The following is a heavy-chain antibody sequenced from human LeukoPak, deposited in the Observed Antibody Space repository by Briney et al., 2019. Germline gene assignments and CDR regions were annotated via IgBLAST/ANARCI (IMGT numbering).Heavy chain of an antibody. CDR1: GGSISSYY. V-gene: IGHV4-4*07. CDR2: IYTSGST. J-gene: IGHJ6*03. CDR3: ARDCSGGSCYSWTKSYYYYYMDV. D-gene: IGHD2-15*01. Sequence: PSETLFLTCTVSGGSISSYYWSWIRQPAGKGLEWIGRIYTSGSTNYNPSLKSRVTMSVDTSKNQFSLKLSSVTAADTAVYYCARDCSGGSCYSWTKSYYYYYMDVWGKGTTVTVSS.